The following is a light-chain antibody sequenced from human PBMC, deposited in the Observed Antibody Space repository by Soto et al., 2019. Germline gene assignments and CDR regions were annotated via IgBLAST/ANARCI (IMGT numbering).Light chain of an antibody. Sequence: QSALTQPRSVSGSPGQSVTISCTGTNSDVGAYTFVSWYQQLPGKAPKLIISAVSYRPSGVPDRFSGSKSGNTASLTISGLQTEEEADYYCFSYTASDMWVFGGGTKLTVL. CDR3: FSYTASDMWV. J-gene: IGLJ3*02. CDR1: NSDVGAYTF. CDR2: AVS. V-gene: IGLV2-11*01.